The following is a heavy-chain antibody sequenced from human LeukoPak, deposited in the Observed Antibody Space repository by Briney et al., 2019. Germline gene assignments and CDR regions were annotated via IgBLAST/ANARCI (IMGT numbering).Heavy chain of an antibody. CDR3: ATAPGSSARFDY. J-gene: IGHJ4*02. V-gene: IGHV1-69*04. D-gene: IGHD1-26*01. Sequence: ASVNVSCTASGGTFSSYAISWVRQAPGQGLEWMGRIIPILGIANYAQKFQGRVTITADKSTSTAYMELSSLRSEDTAVYYCATAPGSSARFDYWGQGTLVTVSS. CDR1: GGTFSSYA. CDR2: IIPILGIA.